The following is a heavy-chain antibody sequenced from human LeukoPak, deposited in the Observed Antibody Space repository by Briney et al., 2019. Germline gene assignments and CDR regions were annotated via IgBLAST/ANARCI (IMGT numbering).Heavy chain of an antibody. CDR2: IYPGDSDT. CDR3: ARHGGLDGVDYYDSSGYADY. Sequence: GESLQISCQGSGYSFTSYWIGWVRQMPGKGLEWMGIIYPGDSDTRYSPSFQGQVTISADKSISTAYLQWSSLKASDTAMYYCARHGGLDGVDYYDSSGYADYWGQGTLVTVSS. V-gene: IGHV5-51*01. CDR1: GYSFTSYW. D-gene: IGHD3-22*01. J-gene: IGHJ4*02.